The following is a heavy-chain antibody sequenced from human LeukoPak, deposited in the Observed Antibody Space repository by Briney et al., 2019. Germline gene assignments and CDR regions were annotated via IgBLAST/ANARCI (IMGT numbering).Heavy chain of an antibody. CDR2: IYYSGGT. D-gene: IGHD6-13*01. Sequence: PSETLSLTCTVSGGSISSYYWSWIRQPPGKGLEWIGYIYYSGGTNYNPSLKSRVTISVDTSKNQFSLKLSSVTAADTAVYYCAREGTSIAAAGTLDYWGQGTLVTVSS. J-gene: IGHJ4*02. CDR3: AREGTSIAAAGTLDY. V-gene: IGHV4-59*01. CDR1: GGSISSYY.